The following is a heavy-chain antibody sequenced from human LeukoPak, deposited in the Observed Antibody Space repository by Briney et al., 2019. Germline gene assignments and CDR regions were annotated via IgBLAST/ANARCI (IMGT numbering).Heavy chain of an antibody. CDR2: IIPIFGTA. Sequence: SVKVSCKASGGTFSSYAISWVRQAPGQGLEWMGGIIPIFGTANYAQKFQGRVTITTDESTSTAYMELSSLRSEDTAVYYCARVISSSWYDPAYFDYWGQGTLVTVSS. CDR3: ARVISSSWYDPAYFDY. CDR1: GGTFSSYA. D-gene: IGHD6-13*01. J-gene: IGHJ4*02. V-gene: IGHV1-69*05.